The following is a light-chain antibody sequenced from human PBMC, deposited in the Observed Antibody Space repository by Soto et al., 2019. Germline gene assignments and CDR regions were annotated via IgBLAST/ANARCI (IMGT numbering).Light chain of an antibody. V-gene: IGKV1-6*01. J-gene: IGKJ1*01. Sequence: ALLMTQSPSSLSASVGDRVTITCRASQDIRNDLGWYQQKPGKTPKLLIFAASSLQSGVPSRFIGSGSGTDFTLTISSLQPEDFATYYCLQDFNYPWTFGQGTKVEIE. CDR2: AAS. CDR1: QDIRND. CDR3: LQDFNYPWT.